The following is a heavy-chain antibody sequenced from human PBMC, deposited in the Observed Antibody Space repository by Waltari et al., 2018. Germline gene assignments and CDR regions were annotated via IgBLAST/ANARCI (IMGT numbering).Heavy chain of an antibody. Sequence: QVQLQESGPGLVKPSQTLSLTCPVPGGSISSGSYYWSWIRPPAGKGLEWIGYIYTSGSTNYNPSLKSRVTISVDTSKNQFSLKLSSVTAADTAVYYCARQHPSSGWGYFQHWGQGTLVTVSS. D-gene: IGHD6-19*01. CDR3: ARQHPSSGWGYFQH. J-gene: IGHJ1*01. CDR2: IYTSGST. CDR1: GGSISSGSYY. V-gene: IGHV4-61*09.